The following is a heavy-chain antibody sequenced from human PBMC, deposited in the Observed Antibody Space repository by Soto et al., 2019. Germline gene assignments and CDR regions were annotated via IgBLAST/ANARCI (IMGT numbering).Heavy chain of an antibody. CDR2: ISYDGSNK. V-gene: IGHV3-30*18. D-gene: IGHD3-3*01. CDR3: AKDLGVLRFLEWLNYYGMDV. J-gene: IGHJ6*02. Sequence: GWSLRLSCAASGFTFSSYGMHWVRQAPGKGLEWVAVISYDGSNKYYADSVKGRFTIPRDNSKNTLYLQMNSLRAEDTAVYYCAKDLGVLRFLEWLNYYGMDVWGQGTTVTVSS. CDR1: GFTFSSYG.